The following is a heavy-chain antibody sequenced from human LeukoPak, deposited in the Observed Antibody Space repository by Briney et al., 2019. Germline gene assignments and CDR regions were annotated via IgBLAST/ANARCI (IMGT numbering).Heavy chain of an antibody. Sequence: SVKVSCKASGGTFSSYAISWVRQAPGQGLEWMGGIIPIFGTANYAQKFQGRVTITADKSTSTAYMGLSSLRSEDTAVYYCARMRSSWSQPSYYYYMDVWGKGTTVTVSS. D-gene: IGHD6-13*01. J-gene: IGHJ6*03. V-gene: IGHV1-69*06. CDR3: ARMRSSWSQPSYYYYMDV. CDR1: GGTFSSYA. CDR2: IIPIFGTA.